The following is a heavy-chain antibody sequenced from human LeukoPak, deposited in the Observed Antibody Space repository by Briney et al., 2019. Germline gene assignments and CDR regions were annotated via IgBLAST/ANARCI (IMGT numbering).Heavy chain of an antibody. D-gene: IGHD1-26*01. V-gene: IGHV3-21*01. CDR2: ISSSSSYI. CDR1: GFTFSSYS. Sequence: GGSLRLSCAASGFTFSSYSMNWVRQAPGKGLEWVSSISSSSSYIYYADSVKGRFTISRDNAKNSLYLQVNSLRAEDTAVYYCARGASYYDQRSPNWYFDLWGRGTLVTVSS. J-gene: IGHJ2*01. CDR3: ARGASYYDQRSPNWYFDL.